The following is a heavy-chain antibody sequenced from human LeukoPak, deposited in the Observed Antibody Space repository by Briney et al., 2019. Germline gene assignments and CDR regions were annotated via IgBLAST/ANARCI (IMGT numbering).Heavy chain of an antibody. CDR1: GLMFSSYK. V-gene: IGHV3-48*03. J-gene: IGHJ6*03. D-gene: IGHD1-14*01. CDR3: ARGPTEKKYYYYYYMDV. CDR2: FRRRGGTI. Sequence: PGGSRRLSCEAPGLMFSSYKLTWFRKAPGKGLGWVSYFRRRGGTIYYADAVKGRFTISRDNAKNSLYLQMNSLRAEDTAVYYCARGPTEKKYYYYYYMDVWGKGTTVTVSS.